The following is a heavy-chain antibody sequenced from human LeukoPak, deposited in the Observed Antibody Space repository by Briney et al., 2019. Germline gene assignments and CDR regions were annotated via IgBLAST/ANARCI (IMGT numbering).Heavy chain of an antibody. J-gene: IGHJ5*02. CDR3: ARLPRADGEDTNKFDP. Sequence: ASVKVSCKASGYTFTGYYMHWVRQAPGQGLEWMGWINPNSGGTNYAQKFQGRVTMTRDTSISTAYTELSRLRSDDTAVYYCARLPRADGEDTNKFDPWGQGTLVTVSS. CDR1: GYTFTGYY. D-gene: IGHD4-17*01. CDR2: INPNSGGT. V-gene: IGHV1-2*02.